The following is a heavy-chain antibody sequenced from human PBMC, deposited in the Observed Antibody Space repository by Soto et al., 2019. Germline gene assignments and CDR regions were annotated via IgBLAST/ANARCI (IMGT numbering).Heavy chain of an antibody. D-gene: IGHD6-19*01. CDR3: AYRAMAVTWFDP. J-gene: IGHJ5*02. CDR2: IIPILSTT. Sequence: QVQLVQSGAELKKPGSSVKVSCKVSGGTDGTYSINWVRQAPGQGLEWMGAIIPILSTTNYAQRFQGRVRSTADESTGTGDLELASLKFEGTAVYYCAYRAMAVTWFDPWAREPGSPSPQ. V-gene: IGHV1-69*01. CDR1: GGTDGTYS.